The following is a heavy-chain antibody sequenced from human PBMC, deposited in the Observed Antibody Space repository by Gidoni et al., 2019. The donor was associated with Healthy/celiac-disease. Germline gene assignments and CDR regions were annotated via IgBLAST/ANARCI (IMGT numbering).Heavy chain of an antibody. CDR1: GFTLDDYS. Sequence: DVQLVESGGGLVQHGRSLRLSCAASGFTLDDYSMHWVRQAPGQGLGWVSGISWNSCGIGYADSVKGRFTISRDNAKNSLYLQMNSLRAEDTALYYCAKGVPYCTGGVCYSYGMDVWGQGTTVTVSS. CDR2: ISWNSCGI. V-gene: IGHV3-9*01. CDR3: AKGVPYCTGGVCYSYGMDV. D-gene: IGHD2-8*02. J-gene: IGHJ6*02.